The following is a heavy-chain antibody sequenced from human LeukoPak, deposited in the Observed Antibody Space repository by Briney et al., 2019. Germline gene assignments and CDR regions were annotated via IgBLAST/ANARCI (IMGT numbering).Heavy chain of an antibody. CDR1: GFTFSSYE. D-gene: IGHD6-19*01. CDR2: MSYDGSNK. J-gene: IGHJ4*02. CDR3: ARLKAVAGTLNYFDY. Sequence: GGSLRLSCAASGFTFSSYEMNWVRQAPGKGLEWVALMSYDGSNKYYADSVKGRFTISRDNSKNTLYLQMNSLRAEDTAVYYCARLKAVAGTLNYFDYWGQGTLVTVSS. V-gene: IGHV3-30*04.